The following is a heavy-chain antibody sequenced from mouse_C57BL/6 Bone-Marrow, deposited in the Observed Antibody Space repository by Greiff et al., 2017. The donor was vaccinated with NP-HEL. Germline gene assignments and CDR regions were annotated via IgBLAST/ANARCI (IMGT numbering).Heavy chain of an antibody. D-gene: IGHD1-1*01. CDR3: ARYGSSPFAY. CDR2: IDPSDSYT. Sequence: QVQLQQPGAELVMPGASVKLSCKASGYTFTSYWMHWVKQRPGQGLEWIGEIDPSDSYTHYNQKFKGKSTLTLDKSSSTAYMQLSSLTSEDSAVYYCARYGSSPFAYWGQGTLVTVSA. CDR1: GYTFTSYW. J-gene: IGHJ3*01. V-gene: IGHV1-69*01.